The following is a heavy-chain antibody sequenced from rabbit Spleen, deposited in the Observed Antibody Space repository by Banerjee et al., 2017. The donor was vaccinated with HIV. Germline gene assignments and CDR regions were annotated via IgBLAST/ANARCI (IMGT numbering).Heavy chain of an antibody. CDR2: IDSGSSGDT. J-gene: IGHJ4*01. V-gene: IGHV1S40*01. D-gene: IGHD4-1*01. CDR1: GFSFSSRFY. CDR3: ARETSSGWGIVSFYFSL. Sequence: QSLEESGGDLVKPGASLTLTCTASGFSFSSRFYMCCVRQAPGKGLEWIACIDSGSSGDTYYASWAKGRFTIYKTSSTTVTLKMTSLTAADTATYFCARETSSGWGIVSFYFSLWGPGTLVTVS.